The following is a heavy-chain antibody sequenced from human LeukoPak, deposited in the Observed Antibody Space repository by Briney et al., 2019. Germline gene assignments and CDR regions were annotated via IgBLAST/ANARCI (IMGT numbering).Heavy chain of an antibody. Sequence: GGSLRLSCAASGFTFSSYAMSWVRQAPGKGLEWVSAISGSGGSTYYADSVKGRFTISRDNSKNTLYLQMNSLRAEDTAVYYCAKVNVLLWFGESNAFDYWGRGTLVTVSS. CDR2: ISGSGGST. J-gene: IGHJ4*02. CDR1: GFTFSSYA. V-gene: IGHV3-23*01. D-gene: IGHD3-10*01. CDR3: AKVNVLLWFGESNAFDY.